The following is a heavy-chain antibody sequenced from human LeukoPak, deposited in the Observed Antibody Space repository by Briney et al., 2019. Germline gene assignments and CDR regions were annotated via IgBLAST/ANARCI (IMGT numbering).Heavy chain of an antibody. CDR2: ISSSSSTI. J-gene: IGHJ4*02. CDR3: ARGSGVQVWSGLDY. D-gene: IGHD5-18*01. Sequence: PGGSLRLSCVASGFTFRSYSMNWVRQAPGKGLEWVSYISSSSSTIYYADAVKGRFTISRDNAKNSLYLQMSSLRAEDTAVYYCARGSGVQVWSGLDYWGQGTLVTVSS. V-gene: IGHV3-48*01. CDR1: GFTFRSYS.